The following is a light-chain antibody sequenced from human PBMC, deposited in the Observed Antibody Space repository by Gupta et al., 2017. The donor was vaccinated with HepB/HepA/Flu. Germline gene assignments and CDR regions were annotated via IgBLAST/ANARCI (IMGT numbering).Light chain of an antibody. V-gene: IGLV3-1*01. CDR2: QDS. CDR1: KLGDKY. J-gene: IGLJ1*01. Sequence: SYKLTQPPSVSVSPGQTASITCSGDKLGDKYACWYQQKPGQSPVLVIYQDSKRPSGIPERFSGSNSGNTATLTISGTQAMDEADYYCQAWDSSTAIVFGTGTKVTVL. CDR3: QAWDSSTAIV.